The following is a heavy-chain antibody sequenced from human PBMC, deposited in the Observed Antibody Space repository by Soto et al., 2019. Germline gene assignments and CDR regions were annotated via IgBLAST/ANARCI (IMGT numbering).Heavy chain of an antibody. CDR3: VKGGYSSLFDI. D-gene: IGHD6-13*01. CDR1: GFPFSSYA. CDR2: ISGSGGRT. J-gene: IGHJ3*02. V-gene: IGHV3-23*01. Sequence: GGSLRLSCVASGFPFSSYAMSWVRQTPGKGLEWVSGISGSGGRTYYADSVKGRFTISRDNSNNTLSLQMHILRVEDTAVYFCVKGGYSSLFDIWGQGTMVTVSS.